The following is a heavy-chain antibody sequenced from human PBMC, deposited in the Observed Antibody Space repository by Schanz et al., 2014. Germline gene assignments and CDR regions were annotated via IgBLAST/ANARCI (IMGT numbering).Heavy chain of an antibody. V-gene: IGHV3-23*04. D-gene: IGHD2-15*01. CDR1: GITFSAYA. CDR2: ISASGGTT. CDR3: AKTPREYCNYDNCPNWFDS. J-gene: IGHJ5*01. Sequence: VHLVESGGGLVQPGGSLRLSCAASGITFSAYAMTWVRQIPGKGLEWVSAISASGGTTYYADSVKGRFTISRDNSKNTLYLQMNSLRAEDTAVYYCAKTPREYCNYDNCPNWFDSWGQGTLGTASS.